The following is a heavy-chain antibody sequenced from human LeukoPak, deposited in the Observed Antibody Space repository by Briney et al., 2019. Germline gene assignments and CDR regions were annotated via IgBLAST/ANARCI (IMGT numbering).Heavy chain of an antibody. J-gene: IGHJ4*02. CDR1: GFTFSSYA. V-gene: IGHV3-23*01. D-gene: IGHD3-22*01. CDR3: AKEVEVTYYYDSSGYPFDY. CDR2: ISGSGGST. Sequence: GGSLSLSCAASGFTFSSYAMSWVRQAPGKGLEWVSAISGSGGSTYYADSVKGRFTISRDNSKNTLYLQMNSLRAEDTAVYYCAKEVEVTYYYDSSGYPFDYWGQGTLVTVSS.